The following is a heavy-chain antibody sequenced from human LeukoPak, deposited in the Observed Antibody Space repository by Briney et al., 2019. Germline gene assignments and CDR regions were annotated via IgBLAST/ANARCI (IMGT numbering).Heavy chain of an antibody. V-gene: IGHV4-59*08. CDR1: GGSISSYY. D-gene: IGHD2/OR15-2a*01. CDR2: ISDIGSI. Sequence: SETLSLTCTVSGGSISSYYWSWIRQPAGKGLEWIAYISDIGSINYNPSLKSRVIISLDTSKNQFSLKLSSVTAADTAVYYCAGHHPRNTVDFWGQGTLVTVSS. CDR3: AGHHPRNTVDF. J-gene: IGHJ4*02.